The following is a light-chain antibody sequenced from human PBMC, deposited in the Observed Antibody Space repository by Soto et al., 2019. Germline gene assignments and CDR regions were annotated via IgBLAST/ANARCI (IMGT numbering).Light chain of an antibody. CDR2: GAS. Sequence: EIGLTQSPGTLSLSPGERATLSCRASQSVSSFYLAWYQQKPGQAPRLLIYGASSRAAGIPDRFSGSGSGTDFTLTISRLEPEDFAVYYCQQYDSSPRTFGQGTKVDNK. CDR3: QQYDSSPRT. CDR1: QSVSSFY. V-gene: IGKV3-20*01. J-gene: IGKJ1*01.